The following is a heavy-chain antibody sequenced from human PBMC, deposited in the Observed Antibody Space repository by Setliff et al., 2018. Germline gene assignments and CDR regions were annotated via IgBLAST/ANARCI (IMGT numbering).Heavy chain of an antibody. Sequence: SETLSLTCAVYGGSFNSYYWSWIRQPPGKGLEWIGEINHSGSINYNPSLKSRVTISVDTSKNQFSLKLSSVTAADTAVYYCARGDIAAGTTTISWWFDPWGQGKLVTVSS. CDR3: ARGDIAAGTTTISWWFDP. D-gene: IGHD6-13*01. V-gene: IGHV4-34*01. J-gene: IGHJ5*02. CDR2: INHSGSI. CDR1: GGSFNSYY.